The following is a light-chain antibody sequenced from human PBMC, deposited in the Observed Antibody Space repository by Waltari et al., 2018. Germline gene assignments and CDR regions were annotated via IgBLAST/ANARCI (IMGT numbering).Light chain of an antibody. CDR2: AAS. V-gene: IGKV1-NL1*01. CDR3: QHYYTTPFT. Sequence: DIQMTQSPSSLSASVGDRVTIPCRASQGISNSLAWYQQTPGKAPKLLLFAASKLEGGVPSRFSGSGSGTDFTLTISRLQPEDFATFYCQHYYTTPFTFGPGTKVDIK. J-gene: IGKJ3*01. CDR1: QGISNS.